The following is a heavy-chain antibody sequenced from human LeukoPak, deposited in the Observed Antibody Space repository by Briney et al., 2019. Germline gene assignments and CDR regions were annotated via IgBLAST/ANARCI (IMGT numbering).Heavy chain of an antibody. J-gene: IGHJ4*02. CDR3: AKRSSTSSGYFDF. V-gene: IGHV3-23*01. D-gene: IGHD3-22*01. CDR2: VTGSGAST. CDR1: GFTFSRFS. Sequence: PGGSLRLSCAASGFTFSRFSMNWVRQAPGKGLEWVSAVTGSGASTNYADSVKGRFTISRDNSKNTIYLQMNSLRAEDTALYYCAKRSSTSSGYFDFWGRGTLVTVSS.